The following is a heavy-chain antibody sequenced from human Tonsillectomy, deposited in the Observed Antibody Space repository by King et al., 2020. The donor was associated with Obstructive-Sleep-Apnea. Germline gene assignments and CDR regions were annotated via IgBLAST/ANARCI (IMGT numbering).Heavy chain of an antibody. D-gene: IGHD2-2*01. CDR2: ISGSGGST. CDR3: AKGQVVVPAATDFDY. Sequence: VQLVESGGGLVQPGGSLRLSCAASGFTFSSYAMSWVRQAPGKGLEGVSAISGSGGSTYYADSVKGRFTISRDNSKNTLYLQMNSLRAEDTAIYYCAKGQVVVPAATDFDYWGQGTLVTVSS. J-gene: IGHJ4*02. CDR1: GFTFSSYA. V-gene: IGHV3-23*04.